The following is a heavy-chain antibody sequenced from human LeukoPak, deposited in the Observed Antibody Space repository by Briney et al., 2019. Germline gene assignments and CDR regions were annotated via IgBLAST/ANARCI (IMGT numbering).Heavy chain of an antibody. CDR2: IYHSGST. V-gene: IGHV4-30-4*01. J-gene: IGHJ5*02. CDR1: GGSISSGDYY. CDR3: ARDRGGLGTIDP. D-gene: IGHD5/OR15-5a*01. Sequence: SETLSLTCTVSGGSISSGDYYWSWIRQPPGKGLEWIGYIYHSGSTYYNPSLKSRVTISVDTSNNQFSLKLNSVTAADTAVYYCARDRGGLGTIDPWGQGTLVTVFS.